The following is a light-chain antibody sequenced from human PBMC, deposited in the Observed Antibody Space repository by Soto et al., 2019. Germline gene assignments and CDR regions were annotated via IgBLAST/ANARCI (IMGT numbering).Light chain of an antibody. CDR1: QSVSSN. V-gene: IGKV3-15*01. Sequence: EIVMTQSPATLSVSPGQRATLSCRASQSVSSNLAWYHQKPGQAPRLLIYVASTRATGIPDRFSGSGSGTEFTLSISSLQSEDFAVYYCQQYYNWPRTFGQGTKVDIK. CDR3: QQYYNWPRT. J-gene: IGKJ1*01. CDR2: VAS.